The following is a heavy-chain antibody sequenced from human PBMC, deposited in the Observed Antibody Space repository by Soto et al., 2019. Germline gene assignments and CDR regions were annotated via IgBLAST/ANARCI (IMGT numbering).Heavy chain of an antibody. Sequence: LSLTCTVSGVSMSSYYWSWIRQPPGKGLEWIGYIYYSGSTNYNPSLKSRVTISVDTSKNQFSLKLSSVTAADTAVYYCARLGILSYGGNSLAYYGMAVWGQGTTVTSP. V-gene: IGHV4-59*08. CDR2: IYYSGST. D-gene: IGHD4-17*01. CDR3: ARLGILSYGGNSLAYYGMAV. CDR1: GVSMSSYY. J-gene: IGHJ6*02.